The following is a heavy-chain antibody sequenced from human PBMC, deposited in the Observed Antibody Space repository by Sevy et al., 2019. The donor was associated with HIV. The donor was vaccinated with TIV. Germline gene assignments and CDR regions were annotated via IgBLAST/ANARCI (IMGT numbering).Heavy chain of an antibody. CDR2: ISYDGRDT. V-gene: IGHV3-30*18. Sequence: GGSLRLSCAASGFTFRSYGMHWVRQAPGKGLEWVAIISYDGRDTYYADSVKARFTISRDNSKNTLYLQMNSLRAEDTALYYCTKEVVVPAATYYFDDWGQGTLVTVSS. J-gene: IGHJ4*02. D-gene: IGHD2-2*01. CDR3: TKEVVVPAATYYFDD. CDR1: GFTFRSYG.